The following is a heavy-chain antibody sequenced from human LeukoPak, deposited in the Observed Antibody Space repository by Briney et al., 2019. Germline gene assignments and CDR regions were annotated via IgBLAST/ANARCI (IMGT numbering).Heavy chain of an antibody. CDR3: AKDYSRVVPAAPY. J-gene: IGHJ4*02. V-gene: IGHV3-53*01. CDR2: IHTGDKT. D-gene: IGHD2-2*01. CDR1: DFTVSSNY. Sequence: PGGSLRLSCAVSDFTVSSNYMSWVRQAPGKGLEWVSVIHTGDKTYYADSVKGRFTISRDNSKNTLYLQMNSLRAEDTAVYYCAKDYSRVVPAAPYWGQGTLVTVSS.